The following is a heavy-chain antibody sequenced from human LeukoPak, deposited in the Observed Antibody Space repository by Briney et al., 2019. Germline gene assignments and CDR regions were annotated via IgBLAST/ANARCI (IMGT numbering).Heavy chain of an antibody. CDR2: INHSGST. CDR3: AIQWGTHYDFWSGYQRYWFDP. V-gene: IGHV4-34*01. D-gene: IGHD3-3*01. CDR1: GGSFSGYY. J-gene: IGHJ5*02. Sequence: SETLSLTCAVYGGSFSGYYWSWIRQPPGKGLEWIGEINHSGSTNYNPSLKSRVTISVDTSKNQFSLKLSSVTAADTAVYYCAIQWGTHYDFWSGYQRYWFDPWGQGTLVTVSS.